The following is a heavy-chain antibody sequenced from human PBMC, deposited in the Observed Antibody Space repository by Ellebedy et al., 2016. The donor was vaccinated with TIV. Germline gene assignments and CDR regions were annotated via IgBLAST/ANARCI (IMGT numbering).Heavy chain of an antibody. V-gene: IGHV4-39*01. Sequence: SETLSLXCTVSGGSISSSSYYWGWIRQPPGKGLEWIGSIYYSGSTYYNPSLKSRVTISVDTSKNQFSLKLSSVTAADTAVYYCARRVRTPPPLRQNWFDPWGQGTLVTVSS. CDR1: GGSISSSSYY. J-gene: IGHJ5*02. CDR3: ARRVRTPPPLRQNWFDP. CDR2: IYYSGST. D-gene: IGHD4-11*01.